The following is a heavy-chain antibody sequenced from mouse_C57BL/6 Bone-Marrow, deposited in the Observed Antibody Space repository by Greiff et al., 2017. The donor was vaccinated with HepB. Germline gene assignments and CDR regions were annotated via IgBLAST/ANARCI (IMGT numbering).Heavy chain of an antibody. Sequence: QVQLQQPGAELVRPGTSVKVSCKASGYAFTNYLIEWVKQRPGQGLEWIGVINPGSGGTNYNEKFKGKATLTADKSSSTAYMQLSSLTSEDSAVYFCARSPLYYGNSYYAMDYWGQGTSVTVSS. D-gene: IGHD2-1*01. CDR1: GYAFTNYL. CDR3: ARSPLYYGNSYYAMDY. CDR2: INPGSGGT. V-gene: IGHV1-54*01. J-gene: IGHJ4*01.